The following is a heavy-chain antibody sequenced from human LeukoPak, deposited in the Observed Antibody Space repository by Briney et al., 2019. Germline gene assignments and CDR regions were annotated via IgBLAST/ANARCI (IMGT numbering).Heavy chain of an antibody. CDR1: GYTFTGYY. D-gene: IGHD2-15*01. J-gene: IGHJ5*02. V-gene: IGHV1-2*02. Sequence: ASVKVSCKASGYTFTGYYMHWVRQAPGQGLEWMGWINPNSGGTNYAQKFQGRVTMTRDTSISTAYMELSRLRSEDTAVYYCAREIAATNWFDPWGQGTLVTVSS. CDR3: AREIAATNWFDP. CDR2: INPNSGGT.